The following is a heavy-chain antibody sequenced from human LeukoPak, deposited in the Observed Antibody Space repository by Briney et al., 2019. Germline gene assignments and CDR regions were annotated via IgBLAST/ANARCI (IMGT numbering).Heavy chain of an antibody. Sequence: SETLSLTCAVYGGSFSGYYWSWVRQPPGKGLEWMGEINHSGSTNYNPSHKSRVTISVDTYKTQFSLKLSSVTAADTAVYYCATALDGGTRPNTFDYWGQGTLVTVSS. CDR2: INHSGST. CDR1: GGSFSGYY. D-gene: IGHD4-23*01. V-gene: IGHV4-34*01. CDR3: ATALDGGTRPNTFDY. J-gene: IGHJ4*02.